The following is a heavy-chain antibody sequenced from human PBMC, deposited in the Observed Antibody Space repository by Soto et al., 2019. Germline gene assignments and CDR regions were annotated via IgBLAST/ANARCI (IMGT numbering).Heavy chain of an antibody. V-gene: IGHV1-69*13. J-gene: IGHJ5*02. CDR2: IIPIFGTA. CDR1: GGTFSSYA. D-gene: IGHD6-6*01. Sequence: GASVKVSWKASGGTFSSYAISWGRQAPGQGLEWMGGIIPIFGTANYAQKFQGRVTITADESTSTAYMELSSLRSEDTAVYYCARGPALKYSSSSRERYNWFDPWGQGTLVTVSS. CDR3: ARGPALKYSSSSRERYNWFDP.